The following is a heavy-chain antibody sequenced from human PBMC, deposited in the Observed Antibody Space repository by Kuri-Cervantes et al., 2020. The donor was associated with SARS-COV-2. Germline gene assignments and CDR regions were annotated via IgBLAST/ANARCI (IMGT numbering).Heavy chain of an antibody. CDR2: IYYSGST. CDR1: GGSISSYY. V-gene: IGHV4-59*12. CDR3: ARGKQLVFGYYFDY. Sequence: SETLSLTCTVSGGSISSYYWSWIRQPPGKGLEWIGYIYYSGSTNYNPSLKSRVTISVDTSKNQLSLKLSSVTAADTAVYYCARGKQLVFGYYFDYWGQGTLVTVSS. D-gene: IGHD6-6*01. J-gene: IGHJ4*02.